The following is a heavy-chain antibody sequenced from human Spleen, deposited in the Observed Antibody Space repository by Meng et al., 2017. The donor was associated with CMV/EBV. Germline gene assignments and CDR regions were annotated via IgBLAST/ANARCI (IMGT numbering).Heavy chain of an antibody. CDR3: ARPFAGYSSSWYLAFDI. V-gene: IGHV3-23*01. J-gene: IGHJ3*02. CDR2: ISD. CDR1: GFTLSSYA. D-gene: IGHD6-13*01. Sequence: CAASGFTLSSYAMTWVRQAPGKGLEWVSTISDKYADSVKGRFTISRDNSKNTMYLQMNSLRVDDTAVYYCARPFAGYSSSWYLAFDIWGQGTMVTVSS.